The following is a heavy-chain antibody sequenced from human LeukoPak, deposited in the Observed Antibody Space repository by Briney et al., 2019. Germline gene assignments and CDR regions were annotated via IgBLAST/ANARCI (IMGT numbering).Heavy chain of an antibody. V-gene: IGHV1-58*01. J-gene: IGHJ4*02. CDR2: IVVGSGNT. D-gene: IGHD6-13*01. Sequence: SVKVSCKASGFTFTSSAVQWVRQARGQRLEWIGWIVVGSGNTNYAQKFQERVTITRDMSTSTAYMELSSLRSEDTAVYYCAAAVIAAAGTDYWGQGTLVTVSS. CDR3: AAAVIAAAGTDY. CDR1: GFTFTSSA.